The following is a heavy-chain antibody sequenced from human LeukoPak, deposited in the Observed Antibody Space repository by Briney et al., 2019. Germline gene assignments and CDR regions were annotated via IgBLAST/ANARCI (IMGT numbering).Heavy chain of an antibody. V-gene: IGHV3-21*01. J-gene: IGHJ4*02. D-gene: IGHD5-18*01. Sequence: GGSLRLSCAASGFTFSSYSMNWVRQAPGKGLEWVSSISSSSSYIYYADSVKGRFTISRDNAKNSLYLQMNSLRAEDTAVYYCARDPTDIGYSYGSASDYWGQGTLVTVSS. CDR2: ISSSSSYI. CDR1: GFTFSSYS. CDR3: ARDPTDIGYSYGSASDY.